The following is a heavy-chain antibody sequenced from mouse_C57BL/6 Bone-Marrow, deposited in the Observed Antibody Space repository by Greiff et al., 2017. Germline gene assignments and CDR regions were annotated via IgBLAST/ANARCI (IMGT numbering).Heavy chain of an antibody. V-gene: IGHV1-26*01. D-gene: IGHD2-3*01. Sequence: VQLKESGPELVKPGASVKISCKASGYTFTDYYMNWVKQSHGKSLEWIGDINPNNGGTSYNQKFKGKATLTVDKSSSTAYMELRSLTSEDSAVYYCARWDGSAWFAYWGQGTLVTVSA. J-gene: IGHJ3*01. CDR3: ARWDGSAWFAY. CDR2: INPNNGGT. CDR1: GYTFTDYY.